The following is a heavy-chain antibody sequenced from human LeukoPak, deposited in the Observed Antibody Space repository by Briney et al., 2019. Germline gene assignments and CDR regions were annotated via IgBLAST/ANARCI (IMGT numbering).Heavy chain of an antibody. CDR3: ARDTSGSYYYYYYMDV. CDR2: ISAYNGNT. CDR1: GYTFTSYG. V-gene: IGHV1-18*01. J-gene: IGHJ6*03. Sequence: ASVTVSCKASGYTFTSYGISWVRQAPGQGLEWMGWISAYNGNTNYAQKLQGRVTMTTDTSTNTAYMEMRSLRSDDTAVYYCARDTSGSYYYYYYMDVWGKGTTVTVSS.